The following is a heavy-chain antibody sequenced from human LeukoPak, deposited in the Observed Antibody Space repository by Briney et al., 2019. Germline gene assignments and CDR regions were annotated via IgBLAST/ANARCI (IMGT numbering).Heavy chain of an antibody. Sequence: ASVTVSCKASGYTFTGYYMHWVRQAPGQGLEWMGWINPNNGGTNYAQKFQGRVTMTRDTSISTAYMELSSLRSDDTAVYYCAPTAGHEYGDYLYYFDYWGQGTLVTVSS. CDR1: GYTFTGYY. CDR2: INPNNGGT. V-gene: IGHV1-2*02. J-gene: IGHJ4*02. D-gene: IGHD4-17*01. CDR3: APTAGHEYGDYLYYFDY.